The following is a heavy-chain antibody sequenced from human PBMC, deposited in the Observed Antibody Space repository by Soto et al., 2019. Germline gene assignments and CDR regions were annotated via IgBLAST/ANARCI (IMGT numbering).Heavy chain of an antibody. Sequence: PGGSLRLSCAASGFTFDDYAMHWVRQAPGKGLEWVAVISYGGSNKYYADSVKGRFTISRDNSKNTLYLQMNNLRAEDTAAYYCAKDNCISTSCYRLYNWFDPWGQGTLVTVSS. CDR3: AKDNCISTSCYRLYNWFDP. CDR1: GFTFDDYA. J-gene: IGHJ5*02. CDR2: ISYGGSNK. V-gene: IGHV3-30*18. D-gene: IGHD2-2*01.